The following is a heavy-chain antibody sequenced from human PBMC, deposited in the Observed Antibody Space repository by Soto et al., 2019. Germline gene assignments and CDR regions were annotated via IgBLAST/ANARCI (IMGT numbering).Heavy chain of an antibody. D-gene: IGHD6-6*01. J-gene: IGHJ4*02. Sequence: ASVKVSCKASGYTFTSYYMHWVRQAPGQGLEWMGIINPSGGSTSYAQKFQGRVTMTRDTSTSTVYMELSSLRSEDTAVYYCARESRKGSSSPQEFGYWGQGTLVTVSS. CDR3: ARESRKGSSSPQEFGY. CDR2: INPSGGST. V-gene: IGHV1-46*01. CDR1: GYTFTSYY.